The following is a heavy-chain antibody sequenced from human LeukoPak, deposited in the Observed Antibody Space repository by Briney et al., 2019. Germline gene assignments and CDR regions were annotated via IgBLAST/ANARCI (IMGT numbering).Heavy chain of an antibody. CDR1: GITFTTYA. Sequence: GGSLRLSCAASGITFTTYATTWVRHGPGRGLEWVSSLRDSGDNTYYADSVKGRFTISRDNSKNTLYLQMNSLRAEDTAIYYCAKGRARDGYIYWGQGILVTVSS. D-gene: IGHD5-24*01. CDR3: AKGRARDGYIY. V-gene: IGHV3-23*01. J-gene: IGHJ4*02. CDR2: LRDSGDNT.